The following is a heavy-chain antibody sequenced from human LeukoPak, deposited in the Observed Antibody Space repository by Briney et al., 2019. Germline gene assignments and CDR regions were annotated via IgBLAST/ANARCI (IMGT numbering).Heavy chain of an antibody. Sequence: GGSLRLSCAASGFTFSDHYMDWVRQAPGMGLEWVARIRKKTNSYTTEYAASVRGRFIISRDDSQNSLYLQMDSLKADDTAVYYCGRGFCSGTCYSGDYWGEGTLVTVSS. CDR3: GRGFCSGTCYSGDY. V-gene: IGHV3-72*01. CDR2: IRKKTNSYTT. CDR1: GFTFSDHY. D-gene: IGHD2-15*01. J-gene: IGHJ4*02.